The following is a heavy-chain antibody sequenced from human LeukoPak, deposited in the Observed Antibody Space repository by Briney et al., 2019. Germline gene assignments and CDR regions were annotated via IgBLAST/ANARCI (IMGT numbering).Heavy chain of an antibody. CDR2: IYYSGST. CDR3: ARQEQLLLGLRSTVDY. J-gene: IGHJ4*02. D-gene: IGHD5-18*01. V-gene: IGHV4-39*01. Sequence: SETLSLTCTVSGGSIGSSNYYWGWIRQPPGKGLEWIGSIYYSGSTYYNPSLKSRVTISVDTSKNQFSLKLSSVTAADTAVYFCARQEQLLLGLRSTVDYWGQGTLVTVSS. CDR1: GGSIGSSNYY.